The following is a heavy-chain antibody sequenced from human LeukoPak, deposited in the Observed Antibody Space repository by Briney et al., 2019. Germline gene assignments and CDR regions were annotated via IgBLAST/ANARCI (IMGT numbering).Heavy chain of an antibody. V-gene: IGHV1-46*01. J-gene: IGHJ4*02. Sequence: ASVKVSCKASGYTFTSYYMHWVRQAPGQGLEWMGIINPSGGSTSYAQKFQGRVTMTRDTSTSTVYMELSSLRSEDTAVYYCAAHDYGDYWYVYWGQETLVTVSS. CDR1: GYTFTSYY. D-gene: IGHD4-17*01. CDR2: INPSGGST. CDR3: AAHDYGDYWYVY.